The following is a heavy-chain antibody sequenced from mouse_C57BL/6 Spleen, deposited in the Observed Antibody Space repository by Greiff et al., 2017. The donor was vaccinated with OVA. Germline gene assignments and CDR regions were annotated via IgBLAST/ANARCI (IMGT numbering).Heavy chain of an antibody. Sequence: QVQLQQPGAELVKPGASVKLSCKASGYTFTSYWMQWVKQRPGQGLEWIGEIDPSDSYTNYNQKFKGKATLTVDTSSSIAYMQLSSLTSEDSAVYYCASLYYDYGFAYWGQGTLVTVSA. D-gene: IGHD2-4*01. CDR3: ASLYYDYGFAY. V-gene: IGHV1-50*01. J-gene: IGHJ3*01. CDR2: IDPSDSYT. CDR1: GYTFTSYW.